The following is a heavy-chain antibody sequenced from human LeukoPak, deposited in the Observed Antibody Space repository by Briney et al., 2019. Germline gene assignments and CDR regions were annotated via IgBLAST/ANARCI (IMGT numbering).Heavy chain of an antibody. CDR2: IYYSGST. J-gene: IGHJ5*02. V-gene: IGHV4-31*03. CDR3: ARATRPRNWFDP. Sequence: SETLSLTCTVSDGSISSGGYYWSWIRQHPGKGLEWIGYIYYSGSTYYNPSLKSRVTISVDTSKNQFSLKLSSVTAADTAVYCCARATRPRNWFDPWGQGTLVTVSS. CDR1: DGSISSGGYY.